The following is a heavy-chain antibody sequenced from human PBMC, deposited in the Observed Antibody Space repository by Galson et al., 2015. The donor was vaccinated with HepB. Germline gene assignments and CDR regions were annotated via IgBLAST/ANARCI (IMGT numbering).Heavy chain of an antibody. D-gene: IGHD5-18*01. V-gene: IGHV3-7*03. J-gene: IGHJ4*02. CDR3: AALDTAKPQASGF. Sequence: SLRLSCAASGFTFSNYWMSWVRQAPGKGLEWLANVDKYGIDKYYVDFVKDRFTISRDNAKNSIYLQMDSLRGEDTAVYYCAALDTAKPQASGFWGRGTRVSVSS. CDR2: VDKYGIDK. CDR1: GFTFSNYW.